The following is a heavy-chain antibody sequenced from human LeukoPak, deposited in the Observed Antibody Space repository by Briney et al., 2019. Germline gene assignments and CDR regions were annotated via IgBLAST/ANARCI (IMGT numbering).Heavy chain of an antibody. Sequence: GGSLRLSCAASGFTFSNYALIWVRQAPGKGLEWVSAISGSGGGTHYADAVKGRFTISRDNSKNTLYLHMNSLRAEDTAVYYCAKDPNGDHAGAFDFWGQGTIVTVSS. J-gene: IGHJ3*01. CDR2: ISGSGGGT. D-gene: IGHD4-17*01. CDR3: AKDPNGDHAGAFDF. V-gene: IGHV3-23*01. CDR1: GFTFSNYA.